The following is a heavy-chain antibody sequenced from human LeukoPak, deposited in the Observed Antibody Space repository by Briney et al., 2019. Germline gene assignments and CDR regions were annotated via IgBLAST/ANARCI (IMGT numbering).Heavy chain of an antibody. CDR3: AKGSKPDYYGSGSLQPHFDY. V-gene: IGHV3-9*01. CDR2: ISWNSGSI. D-gene: IGHD3-10*01. Sequence: GRSLRLSCAASGFTFDDYAMHWVRQAPGKGLEWVSGISWNSGSIGYADSVKGRFPISRDNAKNSLYLQMNSLRAEDTALYYCAKGSKPDYYGSGSLQPHFDYWGQGTLVTVSS. CDR1: GFTFDDYA. J-gene: IGHJ4*02.